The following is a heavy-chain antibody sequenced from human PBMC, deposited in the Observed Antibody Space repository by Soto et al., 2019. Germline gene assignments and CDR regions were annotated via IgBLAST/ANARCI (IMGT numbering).Heavy chain of an antibody. Sequence: QVQLVESGGGVVQSGRSLRLSCAAAGFTFSTHAMHWVRQAPGKGLEWVAFIWSDGSNKYYADSVKGRATISRDNSKRTVDLQMNSLRAEDTAVYYCARDPPGSGWAFDYWGQGTLVTVSS. D-gene: IGHD6-19*01. CDR1: GFTFSTHA. V-gene: IGHV3-33*01. CDR2: IWSDGSNK. CDR3: ARDPPGSGWAFDY. J-gene: IGHJ4*02.